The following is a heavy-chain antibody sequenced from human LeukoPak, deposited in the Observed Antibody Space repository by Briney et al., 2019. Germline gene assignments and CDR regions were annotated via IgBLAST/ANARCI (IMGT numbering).Heavy chain of an antibody. D-gene: IGHD3-10*01. J-gene: IGHJ1*01. CDR2: VYYNRNT. Sequence: PSETLSLTCTVSGDSITTSNHFWGWIRQPPGKGLEWIGSVYYNRNTYYNPSLKSRVTISVDPSKNQFSLKLTSVTAADTAVYYCARLFGSGSPYKYVFWGQGTLVTVSS. CDR3: ARLFGSGSPYKYVF. CDR1: GDSITTSNHF. V-gene: IGHV4-39*01.